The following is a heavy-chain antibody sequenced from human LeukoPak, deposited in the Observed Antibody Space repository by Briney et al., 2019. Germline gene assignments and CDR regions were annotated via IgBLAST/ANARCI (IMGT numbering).Heavy chain of an antibody. D-gene: IGHD2-15*01. CDR1: GFTVSSNY. J-gene: IGHJ3*02. CDR3: ARDVKGIGRGAFDI. Sequence: GGSLRLSCAASGFTVSSNYMSWVRQAPGKGLEWVSVIYSGGSTYYADSVKGRFTISRDNSKNTLYLQMNSLRAEDTAVYYCARDVKGIGRGAFDIWGQGTMVTVSS. CDR2: IYSGGST. V-gene: IGHV3-66*02.